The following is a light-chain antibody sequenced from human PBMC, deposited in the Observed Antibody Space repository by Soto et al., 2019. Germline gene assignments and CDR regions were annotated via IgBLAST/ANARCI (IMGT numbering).Light chain of an antibody. V-gene: IGLV3-21*04. J-gene: IGLJ2*01. CDR1: NIGSKS. Sequence: SYELTQPPSVSVAPGKTARITCGGNNIGSKSVHWYQQKPGQAPVLVIYYDSDRPSGIPERFSGSNSGNTATLTISRVEAGDEADYYCQVCYSSSDHVVFGGGTKVTVL. CDR3: QVCYSSSDHVV. CDR2: YDS.